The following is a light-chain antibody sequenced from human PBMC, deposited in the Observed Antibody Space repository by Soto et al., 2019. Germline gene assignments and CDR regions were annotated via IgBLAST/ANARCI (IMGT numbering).Light chain of an antibody. J-gene: IGKJ3*01. V-gene: IGKV1-5*01. CDR1: QRISSW. CDR2: DVS. CDR3: QQYKSYPFT. Sequence: DIQMTQSPSTLSASVGDRVIITCRASQRISSWLAWFQQKPGKAPKLLIYDVSSLQSGVPSRFSGSGSGTEFTLTISSLQPDDFATYYCQQYKSYPFTFGPGTKVDIK.